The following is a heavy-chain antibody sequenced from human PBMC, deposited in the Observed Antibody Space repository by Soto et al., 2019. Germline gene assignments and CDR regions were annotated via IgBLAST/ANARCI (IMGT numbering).Heavy chain of an antibody. CDR1: GFTFSSYG. V-gene: IGHV3-33*01. Sequence: GGSLRLSCAASGFTFSSYGMHWVRQAPGKGLEWVAVIWYDGSNKYYADSVNVRFTISRDNSKNTLYLQMNSLRAEDTAVYYCARDRTVVTTTFPYYYYYGMDVWGQGTTVTVSS. CDR3: ARDRTVVTTTFPYYYYYGMDV. D-gene: IGHD2-15*01. J-gene: IGHJ6*02. CDR2: IWYDGSNK.